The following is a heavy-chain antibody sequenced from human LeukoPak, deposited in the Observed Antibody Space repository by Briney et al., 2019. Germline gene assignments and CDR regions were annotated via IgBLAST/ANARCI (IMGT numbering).Heavy chain of an antibody. CDR2: IYYSGST. D-gene: IGHD6-19*01. CDR3: AITVAGTIHDAFDI. J-gene: IGHJ3*02. CDR1: GGSISGSSYY. V-gene: IGHV4-39*07. Sequence: SETLSLTCTVSGGSISGSSYYWGWIRQPPGKGLEWIGSIYYSGSTYYNPSLKSRVTISVDTSKNQFSLKLSSVTAADTAVYYCAITVAGTIHDAFDIWGQGTMVTVSS.